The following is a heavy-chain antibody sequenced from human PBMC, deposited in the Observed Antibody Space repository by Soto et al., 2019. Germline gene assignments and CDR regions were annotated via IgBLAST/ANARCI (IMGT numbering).Heavy chain of an antibody. Sequence: EVQLLESGGGLVQPGGSLRLSCAASGFPFSTSAMNWVRQAPGKGLEWVSIISASSDAAYYAEYVKGRFASSRDNCKNPLYRQMNSLRAEDTAVYYCAKYSGSNPVFYGLSVWGQGTTVSVSP. CDR3: AKYSGSNPVFYGLSV. CDR2: ISASSDAA. J-gene: IGHJ6*01. CDR1: GFPFSTSA. V-gene: IGHV3-23*01. D-gene: IGHD1-26*01.